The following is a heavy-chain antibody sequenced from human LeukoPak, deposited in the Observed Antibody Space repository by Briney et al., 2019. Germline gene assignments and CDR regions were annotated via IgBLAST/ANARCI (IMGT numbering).Heavy chain of an antibody. J-gene: IGHJ5*02. Sequence: ASVKVSCKASGYTFTSYAMHWVRQAPGQRLEWMGWINAGNGNTKYSQKFQGRVTITRDTSASTAYMELSSLRSEDTAVYHCARDLGLLWFGEWGNWFDPWGQGTLVTVSS. CDR3: ARDLGLLWFGEWGNWFDP. D-gene: IGHD3-10*01. CDR2: INAGNGNT. V-gene: IGHV1-3*01. CDR1: GYTFTSYA.